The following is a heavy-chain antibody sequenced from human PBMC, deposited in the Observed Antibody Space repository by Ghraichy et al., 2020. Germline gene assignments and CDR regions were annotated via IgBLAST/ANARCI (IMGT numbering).Heavy chain of an antibody. D-gene: IGHD2-8*02. CDR3: ARDRESNTGSTGFDY. CDR1: GGSVSRGRYY. Sequence: SETLSLTCTVSGGSVSRGRYYWSWIRQPPGKGLEWIGYIYYSGSTNYNPSLKSRVTISVDTSKNQFSLKLSSVTAADTAVYYCARDRESNTGSTGFDYWGQGTLVTVSS. CDR2: IYYSGST. V-gene: IGHV4-61*01. J-gene: IGHJ4*02.